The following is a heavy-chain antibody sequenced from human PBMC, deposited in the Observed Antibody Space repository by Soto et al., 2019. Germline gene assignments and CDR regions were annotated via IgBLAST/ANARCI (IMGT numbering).Heavy chain of an antibody. D-gene: IGHD1-26*01. J-gene: IGHJ4*02. CDR3: AKDPIVGPDHYFDS. CDR1: GFTFSTYA. V-gene: IGHV3-23*01. Sequence: EVQLLESGGGLVQPGGSLRLSCSASGFTFSTYAMSWVRQAPGRGLEWVSAISGGGSTYYADSVKGRFTISRDSSKNTLYLQMNSLRADDTAIYYCAKDPIVGPDHYFDSWGQGTLVTVSS. CDR2: ISGGGST.